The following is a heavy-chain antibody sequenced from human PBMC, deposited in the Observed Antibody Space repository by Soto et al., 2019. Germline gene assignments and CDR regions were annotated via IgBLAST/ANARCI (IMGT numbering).Heavy chain of an antibody. Sequence: ASVKVSFKASGYTFTSYAMHWVRQAPGQRLEWMGWINAGNGNTKYSQKFQGRVTITRDTSASTAYMELSSLRSEDTAVYYCARVGSSGYYGMDVWGQGTTVTVSS. CDR1: GYTFTSYA. CDR2: INAGNGNT. CDR3: ARVGSSGYYGMDV. V-gene: IGHV1-3*01. D-gene: IGHD6-19*01. J-gene: IGHJ6*02.